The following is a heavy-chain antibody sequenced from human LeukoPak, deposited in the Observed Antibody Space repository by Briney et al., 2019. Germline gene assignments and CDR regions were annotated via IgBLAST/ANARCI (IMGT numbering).Heavy chain of an antibody. D-gene: IGHD2/OR15-2a*01. Sequence: GGSLRLSCAASEFTVSSHHFTWVRQAPGKGLEWVSVIYSGGSTYYADSVKGRFSISRDNSRNTLYLEMNSLRAEDTAVYYCARAVRDAFDIWGQGTMVTVSS. CDR1: EFTVSSHH. CDR2: IYSGGST. J-gene: IGHJ3*02. V-gene: IGHV3-66*01. CDR3: ARAVRDAFDI.